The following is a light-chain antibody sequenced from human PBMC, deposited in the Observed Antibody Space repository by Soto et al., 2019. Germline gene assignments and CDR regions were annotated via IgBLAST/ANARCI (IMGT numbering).Light chain of an antibody. CDR1: SSNIGSNT. CDR3: AAWDDSLNGPYVV. J-gene: IGLJ2*01. CDR2: SNN. Sequence: VLTQPPSASGTPGQRVTISCSGSSSNIGSNTVNWYQQLPGTAPKLLIYSNNQRPSGVPDRFSGSKSGTSASLAISGLQSEDEADYYCAAWDDSLNGPYVVFGGGTKLTVL. V-gene: IGLV1-44*01.